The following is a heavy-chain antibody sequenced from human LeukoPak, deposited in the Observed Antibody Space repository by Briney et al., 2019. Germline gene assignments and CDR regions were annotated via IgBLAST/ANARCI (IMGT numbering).Heavy chain of an antibody. Sequence: GGSLRLSCAASGFTFSSYGMHWVRQAPGKGLEWVAVIWYDGSNKYYADSVKGRFTISRDNSKNTLFRQMNSLRAEDTAVYYCARVGDSSGYSFPFDYWGQGTLVTVSS. CDR2: IWYDGSNK. J-gene: IGHJ4*02. V-gene: IGHV3-33*01. D-gene: IGHD3-22*01. CDR3: ARVGDSSGYSFPFDY. CDR1: GFTFSSYG.